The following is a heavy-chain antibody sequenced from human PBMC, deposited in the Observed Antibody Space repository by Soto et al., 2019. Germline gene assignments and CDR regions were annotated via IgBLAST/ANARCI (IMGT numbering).Heavy chain of an antibody. Sequence: PTGAPAPTCTISDRSILTSAYHWGWIRQPPGKGLEWIGSIYYSGSTYYNPSLKSRVTISVDTSKNQFSLKLSSVTAADTAVYYCARIDGYNYGCDYWGQG. CDR3: ARIDGYNYGCDY. CDR1: DRSILTSAYH. CDR2: IYYSGST. V-gene: IGHV4-39*01. D-gene: IGHD5-12*01. J-gene: IGHJ4*02.